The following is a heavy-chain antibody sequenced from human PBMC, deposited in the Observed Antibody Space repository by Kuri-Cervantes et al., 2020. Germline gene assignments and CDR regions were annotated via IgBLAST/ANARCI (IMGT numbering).Heavy chain of an antibody. CDR1: GGSISSYY. CDR2: SYTSGST. V-gene: IGHV4-4*07. Sequence: SETLSLTCTVSGGSISSYYWSCIRQPAGKGLEWVGRSYTSGSTNYNPSLKSRVTMSVDTSKNQFTLKLSSVTAADTAVYYCARASKERLDFDYWGQGTLVTVDS. CDR3: ARASKERLDFDY. D-gene: IGHD6-25*01. J-gene: IGHJ4*02.